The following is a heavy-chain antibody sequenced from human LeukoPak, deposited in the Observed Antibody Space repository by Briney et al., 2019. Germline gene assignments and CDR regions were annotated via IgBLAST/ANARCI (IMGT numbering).Heavy chain of an antibody. CDR1: GYTFITYG. CDR3: ARVAGASYSYFDS. CDR2: ITPYNGDT. Sequence: ASVNVSCKASGYTFITYGITWVRQAPGQGLEWMGWITPYNGDTNYAQNLQDRVTMTTDTSTSTAYMELRSLRSDDTAVYFCARVAGASYSYFDSWGQGTLVTVSS. D-gene: IGHD1-26*01. V-gene: IGHV1-18*01. J-gene: IGHJ4*02.